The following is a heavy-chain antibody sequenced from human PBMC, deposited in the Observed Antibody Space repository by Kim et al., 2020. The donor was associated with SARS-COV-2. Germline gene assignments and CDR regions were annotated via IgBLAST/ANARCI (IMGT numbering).Heavy chain of an antibody. CDR3: ASLYSSGWGVDY. Sequence: SETLSLTCTVSGGSISSYYWSWIRQPPGKGLEWIGYIYYSGSTNYNPSLKSRVTISVDTSKNQFSLKLSSVTAADTAVYYCASLYSSGWGVDYWGQGTLVTVSS. D-gene: IGHD6-19*01. CDR2: IYYSGST. J-gene: IGHJ4*02. CDR1: GGSISSYY. V-gene: IGHV4-59*01.